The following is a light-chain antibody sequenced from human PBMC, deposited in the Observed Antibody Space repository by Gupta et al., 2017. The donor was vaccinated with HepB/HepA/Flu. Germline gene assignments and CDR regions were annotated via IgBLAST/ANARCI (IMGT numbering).Light chain of an antibody. CDR3: QQSGNSPTT. CDR2: GAS. Sequence: IVLTQSRGTLTLSRGERATLSCRASQSVSSSYLLWYQQKPGQAPRLLIYGASSRATGVPDKFSGSGSGTDFTLTISRLEPEDFAVYYCQQSGNSPTTFGQGTRLEIK. V-gene: IGKV3-20*01. J-gene: IGKJ5*01. CDR1: QSVSSSY.